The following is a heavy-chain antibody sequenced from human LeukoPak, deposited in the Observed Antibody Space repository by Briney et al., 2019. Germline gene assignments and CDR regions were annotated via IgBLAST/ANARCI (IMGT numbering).Heavy chain of an antibody. CDR1: GGSISSYY. CDR3: ARDLPYYYGMDV. CDR2: IYYSGST. Sequence: SEALSLTCTVSGGSISSYYWSWTRQPPGKGLEWIGYIYYSGSTNYNPSLKSRVTISVDTSKNQFSLKLSSVTAADTAVYYCARDLPYYYGMDVWGQGTTVTVSS. V-gene: IGHV4-59*01. J-gene: IGHJ6*02.